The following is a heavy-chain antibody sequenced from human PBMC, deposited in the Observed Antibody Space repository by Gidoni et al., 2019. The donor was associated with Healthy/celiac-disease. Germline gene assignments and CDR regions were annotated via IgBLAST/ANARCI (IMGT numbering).Heavy chain of an antibody. CDR1: GGSISRGGYY. CDR2: IYYSGST. Sequence: QVQLQESGPGLVQPSQTLSLPCTVSGGSISRGGYYWSWIRQHPGKGLEWIGYIYYSGSTYYNPSLKSRVTISVDTSKNQFSLKLSSVTAADTAVYYCARVGYCSSTGCPDAFDIWGQGTMVTVSS. CDR3: ARVGYCSSTGCPDAFDI. V-gene: IGHV4-31*03. D-gene: IGHD2-2*01. J-gene: IGHJ3*02.